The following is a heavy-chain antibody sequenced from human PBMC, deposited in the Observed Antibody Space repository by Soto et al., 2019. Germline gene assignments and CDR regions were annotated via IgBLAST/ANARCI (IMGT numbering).Heavy chain of an antibody. CDR3: ARVLSQRTQWLVFPSPEYYFDY. J-gene: IGHJ4*02. D-gene: IGHD6-19*01. CDR2: IKQDGSEK. V-gene: IGHV3-7*01. Sequence: EVQLVESGGGLVQPGGSLRLSCAASGFTFSSYWMSWVRQAPGKGLEWVANIKQDGSEKYYVDSVKGRFTISRDNAKNSLYLQMNSLRAEDTAVYYCARVLSQRTQWLVFPSPEYYFDYWGQGTLVTVSS. CDR1: GFTFSSYW.